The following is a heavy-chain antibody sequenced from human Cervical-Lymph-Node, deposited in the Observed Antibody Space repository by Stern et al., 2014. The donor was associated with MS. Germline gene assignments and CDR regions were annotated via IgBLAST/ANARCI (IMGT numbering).Heavy chain of an antibody. CDR2: IWYDGSNK. Sequence: VQLVQSGGGVVQPGRSLRLSCAAPGFTFSSYGMHWVRQDPGKGLEWVAVIWYDGSNKYYADSVKGRFTISRDNSKNTLYLQMNSLRAEDTAVYYCARSGAAADSYYYYGMDVWGQGTTVTVSS. CDR1: GFTFSSYG. V-gene: IGHV3-33*01. D-gene: IGHD6-13*01. J-gene: IGHJ6*02. CDR3: ARSGAAADSYYYYGMDV.